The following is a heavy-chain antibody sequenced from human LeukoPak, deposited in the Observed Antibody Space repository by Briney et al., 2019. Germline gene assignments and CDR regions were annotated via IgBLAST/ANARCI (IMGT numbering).Heavy chain of an antibody. CDR1: GGSISNYY. J-gene: IGHJ4*02. V-gene: IGHV4-59*01. D-gene: IGHD4-11*01. CDR2: IHYSGST. Sequence: SETLSLTCSVSGGSISNYYWSWIRQPPGKGLEWIGYIHYSGSTNYNPSLKNRVTISVDTSKNQFSLKLSSVTAAGTAVYFCARERTTGREFDYWGQGTLVTVSS. CDR3: ARERTTGREFDY.